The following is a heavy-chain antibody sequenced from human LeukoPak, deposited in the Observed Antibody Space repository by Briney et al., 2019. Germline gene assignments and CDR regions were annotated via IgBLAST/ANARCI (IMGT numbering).Heavy chain of an antibody. V-gene: IGHV1-8*01. D-gene: IGHD3-10*01. Sequence: ASVKVSCKASGYTFTSYDINWVRQATGQGLEWRGWMNPNSGNTGYAQKFQGRVTMTRNTSISTAYMELSSLRSEDTAVYYCATYYGSGRPPPKKSFHIWGQGTMVPVSS. CDR1: GYTFTSYD. CDR3: ATYYGSGRPPPKKSFHI. CDR2: MNPNSGNT. J-gene: IGHJ3*02.